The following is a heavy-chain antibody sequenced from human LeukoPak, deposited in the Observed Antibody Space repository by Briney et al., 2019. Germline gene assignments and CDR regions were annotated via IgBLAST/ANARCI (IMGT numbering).Heavy chain of an antibody. D-gene: IGHD1-26*01. CDR1: GFTVRSNY. J-gene: IGHJ4*02. CDR2: IYSGGST. V-gene: IGHV3-66*01. Sequence: GGSLRLCCGASGFTVRSNYMNWLHQAAGKGLEWSSVIYSGGSTYYADSVKGRFTISTDNSKNTLYLQMNSLRAEDTAVYYCAREGTWSYYYDYWGQGTLVTVSS. CDR3: AREGTWSYYYDY.